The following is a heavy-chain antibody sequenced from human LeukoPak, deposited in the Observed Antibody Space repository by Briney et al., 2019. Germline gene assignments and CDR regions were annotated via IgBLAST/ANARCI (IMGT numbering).Heavy chain of an antibody. Sequence: ASVKVSCKASGYTFTSYAMHWVRQAPGQRLEWMGWINAGNGNTKYSQEFQGRVTITRDTSASTAYMELSSLRSEDMTVYYCARKSSYYYDSCFDYWGQGTLVTVSS. J-gene: IGHJ4*02. CDR3: ARKSSYYYDSCFDY. CDR2: INAGNGNT. D-gene: IGHD3-22*01. CDR1: GYTFTSYA. V-gene: IGHV1-3*03.